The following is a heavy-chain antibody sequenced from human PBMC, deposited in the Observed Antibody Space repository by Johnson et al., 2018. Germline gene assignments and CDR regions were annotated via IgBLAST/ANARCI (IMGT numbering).Heavy chain of an antibody. D-gene: IGHD1-1*01. Sequence: VQLVESGGGLVQPGGSLRLSCAASGFTFSNYWMTWVRQAPGKGLEWVAKIKQDGSENYYVDSVKGRFTISRDNGKKSRYPQMNSLTAEGTAVYYCARDDTTCFDYRGQGTLVTVSS. V-gene: IGHV3-7*01. CDR3: ARDDTTCFDY. J-gene: IGHJ4*02. CDR2: IKQDGSEN. CDR1: GFTFSNYW.